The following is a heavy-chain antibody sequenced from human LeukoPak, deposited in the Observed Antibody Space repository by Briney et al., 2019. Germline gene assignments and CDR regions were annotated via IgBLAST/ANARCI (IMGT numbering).Heavy chain of an antibody. D-gene: IGHD3-10*01. V-gene: IGHV1-3*01. J-gene: IGHJ4*02. CDR2: INAGNGNT. CDR1: GYTFTSYA. CDR3: ARGVNYGSGSPIDY. Sequence: ASVKVSCKASGYTFTSYAMHWVRQAPGQRLEWMGWINAGNGNTKYSQKFQGGVTITRDTSASTAYMELSSLRSEDTAVYYCARGVNYGSGSPIDYWGQGTLVTVSS.